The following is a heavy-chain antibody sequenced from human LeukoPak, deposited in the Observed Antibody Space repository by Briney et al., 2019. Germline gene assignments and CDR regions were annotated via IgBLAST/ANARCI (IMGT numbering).Heavy chain of an antibody. V-gene: IGHV1-8*01. D-gene: IGHD5-24*01. Sequence: ASVKVTCKPSGYTFTSYAINRVRQATGQGLAWMGWMNPDSANTGFAQKFQGRLTLTRNTSTRAAYMELSSLTSEDTAVYYCGRGAEMATINDWGQGTLVTVSS. J-gene: IGHJ4*02. CDR2: MNPDSANT. CDR1: GYTFTSYA. CDR3: GRGAEMATIND.